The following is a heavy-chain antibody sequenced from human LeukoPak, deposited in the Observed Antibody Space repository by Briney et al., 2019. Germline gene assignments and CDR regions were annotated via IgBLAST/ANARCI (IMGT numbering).Heavy chain of an antibody. Sequence: PGGSLRLSCAASGFSLSSYEMNWVRQAPGKGLEWVSYIRSGGNSIYYADSVKGRFTISRDTAKNSLYLQMNSLRAEDTAVYYCSRGKYYYDTSGHLAGDYWGQGTLVTVSS. D-gene: IGHD3-22*01. CDR3: SRGKYYYDTSGHLAGDY. V-gene: IGHV3-48*03. CDR2: IRSGGNSI. J-gene: IGHJ4*02. CDR1: GFSLSSYE.